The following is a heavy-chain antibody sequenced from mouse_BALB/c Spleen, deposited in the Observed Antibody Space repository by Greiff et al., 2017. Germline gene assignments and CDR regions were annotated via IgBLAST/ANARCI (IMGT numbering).Heavy chain of an antibody. CDR3: ARSGLRQGGLYYAMDY. CDR1: GYTFTDYA. Sequence: QVQLQQSGAELVRPGVSVKISCKGSGYTFTDYAMHWVKQSHAKSLEWIGVISTYYGDASYNQKFKGKATLTVDKSSSTAYVELARLTSEESAIYYCARSGLRQGGLYYAMDYWGQGTSVTVSS. V-gene: IGHV1S137*01. D-gene: IGHD2-2*01. J-gene: IGHJ4*01. CDR2: ISTYYGDA.